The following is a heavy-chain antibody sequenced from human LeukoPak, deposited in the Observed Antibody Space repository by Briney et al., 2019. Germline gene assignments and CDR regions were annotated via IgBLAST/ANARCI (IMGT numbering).Heavy chain of an antibody. V-gene: IGHV3-33*05. D-gene: IGHD6-19*01. Sequence: GGSLRLSCVASGFTFRNYGMHWVRQAPGKGPEWVAFIEYDGNNQYYADSMQGRITISRDNSKNTLYLQMNSLRAEDTAVYYCARGLAGTNNWFDPWGQGTLVTVSS. CDR3: ARGLAGTNNWFDP. CDR1: GFTFRNYG. CDR2: IEYDGNNQ. J-gene: IGHJ5*02.